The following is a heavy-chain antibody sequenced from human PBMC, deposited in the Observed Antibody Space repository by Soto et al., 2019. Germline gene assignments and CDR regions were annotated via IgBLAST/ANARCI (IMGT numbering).Heavy chain of an antibody. CDR3: ARGSGSRPYYYGMDV. CDR2: IYHSGST. D-gene: IGHD3-10*01. Sequence: SETLSLTCAVSGGSISSGGYSWSWIRQPPGKGLEWIGYIYHSGSTYYNPPLKSRVTISVDRSKNQFSLKLSSVTAADTAVYYCARGSGSRPYYYGMDVWGQGTTVTVSS. CDR1: GGSISSGGYS. V-gene: IGHV4-30-2*01. J-gene: IGHJ6*02.